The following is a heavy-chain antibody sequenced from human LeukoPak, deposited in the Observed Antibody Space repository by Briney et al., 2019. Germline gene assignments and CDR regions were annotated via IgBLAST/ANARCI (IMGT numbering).Heavy chain of an antibody. CDR2: IYHSGDT. Sequence: SETLSLTCIVSGYSISTGFYWGWLRPPPEKRLEWIGIIYHSGDTYYNPSLNSRVTISVDTSKNQFSLQVSSVTAADTAVYYCARDLAVAGTGYDYWGQGILVTVSS. V-gene: IGHV4-38-2*02. J-gene: IGHJ4*02. D-gene: IGHD6-19*01. CDR1: GYSISTGFY. CDR3: ARDLAVAGTGYDY.